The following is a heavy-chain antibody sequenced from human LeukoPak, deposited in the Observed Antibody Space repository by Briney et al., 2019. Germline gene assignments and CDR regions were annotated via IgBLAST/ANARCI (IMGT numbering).Heavy chain of an antibody. D-gene: IGHD3-22*01. CDR2: VSAYNENT. Sequence: ASVKVSCKASGYIFSSYGISWVRQAPGQGLEWMGWVSAYNENTNYAQKIQGRVTMTTDTSTSTAYMELRSLRSDDTAVYYCARGSYYDSSGYFDYWGQGTLVTVSS. CDR1: GYIFSSYG. CDR3: ARGSYYDSSGYFDY. J-gene: IGHJ4*02. V-gene: IGHV1-18*01.